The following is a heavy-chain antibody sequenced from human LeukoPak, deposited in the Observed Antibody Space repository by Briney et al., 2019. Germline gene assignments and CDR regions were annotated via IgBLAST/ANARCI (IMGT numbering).Heavy chain of an antibody. CDR2: IIPIFGTA. CDR3: AREIGPIQLHLWGSAFDY. V-gene: IGHV1-69*05. Sequence: SVKVSCKASGGTFSSYAISWVRQAPGQGLEWMGGIIPIFGTANYAQKFQGRVTMTRDTSTSTVYMELSSLRSEDTVVYYCAREIGPIQLHLWGSAFDYWGQGTLVTVSS. D-gene: IGHD5-24*01. CDR1: GGTFSSYA. J-gene: IGHJ4*02.